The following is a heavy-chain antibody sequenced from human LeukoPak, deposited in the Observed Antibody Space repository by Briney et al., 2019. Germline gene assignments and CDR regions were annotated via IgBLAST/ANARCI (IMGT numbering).Heavy chain of an antibody. D-gene: IGHD3-22*01. CDR2: IYHSGST. V-gene: IGHV4-39*07. J-gene: IGHJ4*02. CDR3: AREDYYDSSGYYLDC. Sequence: PSETLSLTCTVSGGSISSGRYYWGWIRQSPGKGLEWIGSIYHSGSTYYSPSLRSRITISVDTSKNQFSLKLSSVTAADTAVYYCAREDYYDSSGYYLDCWGQGTLVTVSS. CDR1: GGSISSGRYY.